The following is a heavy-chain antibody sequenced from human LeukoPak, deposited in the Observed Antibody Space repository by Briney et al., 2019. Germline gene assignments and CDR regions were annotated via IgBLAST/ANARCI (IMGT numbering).Heavy chain of an antibody. CDR2: IYYSGST. V-gene: IGHV4-61*08. J-gene: IGHJ4*02. CDR3: ARKNYVRGDY. Sequence: SSETLSLTCTVSGGSISSGGYYWSWIRQHPGKGLEWIGYIYYSGSTNYNPSLKSRVTISVDTSKNQFSLKLSSVTAADTAVYYCARKNYVRGDYWGQGTLVTVSS. CDR1: GGSISSGGYY. D-gene: IGHD1-7*01.